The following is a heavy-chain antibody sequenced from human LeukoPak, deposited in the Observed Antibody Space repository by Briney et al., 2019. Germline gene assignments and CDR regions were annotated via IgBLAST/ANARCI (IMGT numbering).Heavy chain of an antibody. CDR3: ARGVEYSSAWYFPFDQ. V-gene: IGHV3-23*01. Sequence: GGSLRLSCAVSGFTFSSYVMSWVRQAPGKGLEWVSAISGSGGSTYYADSVKGRFTISRDNSKNTLYLQMNSLRAEDTAVYYCARGVEYSSAWYFPFDQWGQGTLVTVSS. J-gene: IGHJ4*02. CDR2: ISGSGGST. D-gene: IGHD6-19*01. CDR1: GFTFSSYV.